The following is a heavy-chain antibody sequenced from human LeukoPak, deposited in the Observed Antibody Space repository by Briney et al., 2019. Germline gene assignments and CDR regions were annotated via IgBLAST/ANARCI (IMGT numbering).Heavy chain of an antibody. V-gene: IGHV3-7*01. CDR1: GFTFTTYW. CDR2: IKQDGTEK. D-gene: IGHD6-19*01. Sequence: PGGSLRLSCAASGFTFTTYWMSWVRQPPGKGLEWVANIKQDGTEKYYVDSVKGRFTISRDNAKNSLYLQMNSLRAEDTALYYCARGGENSGFDYWGQGTLVIVSS. CDR3: ARGGENSGFDY. J-gene: IGHJ4*02.